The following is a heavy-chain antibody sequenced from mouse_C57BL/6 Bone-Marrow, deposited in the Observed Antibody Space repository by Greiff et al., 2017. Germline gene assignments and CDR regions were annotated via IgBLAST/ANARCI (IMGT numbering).Heavy chain of an antibody. V-gene: IGHV1-7*01. CDR3: ARSLFDY. CDR1: GYTFTSYW. CDR2: INPSSGYT. J-gene: IGHJ2*01. Sequence: VQLQQSGAELAKPGASVKLSCKASGYTFTSYWMHWVKQRHGQGLEWIGYINPSSGYTKYNQKFKDKATLTADKSSSTAYMQLSILTSEDSAVSYCARSLFDYWGQGTTLTVSS.